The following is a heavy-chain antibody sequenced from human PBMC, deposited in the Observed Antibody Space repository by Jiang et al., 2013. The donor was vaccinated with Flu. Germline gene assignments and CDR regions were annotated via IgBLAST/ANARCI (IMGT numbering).Heavy chain of an antibody. D-gene: IGHD1-26*01. CDR1: GDSISNDVW. CDR3: ARDLGSHPGH. V-gene: IGHV4/OR15-8*03. Sequence: GSGLVKPSETLSLICAVSGDSISNDVWWSWVRQTPRKGAWSGLGKVHHIASPNFSPALKSRVTMALDKTKNQFSLGLTSVTAADTAVYFCARDLGSHPGHWGRGILVTVSS. J-gene: IGHJ4*01. CDR2: VHHIASP.